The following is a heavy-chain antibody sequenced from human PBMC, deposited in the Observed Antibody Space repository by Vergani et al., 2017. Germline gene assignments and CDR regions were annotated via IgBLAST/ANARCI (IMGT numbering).Heavy chain of an antibody. CDR3: ARDQRMAAHYYDSSPLDY. D-gene: IGHD3-22*01. CDR2: IYSGGST. CDR1: GFTVSSNY. J-gene: IGHJ4*02. Sequence: EVYLVASGGGVVRPGGSLRLSCAASGFTVSSNYMSWVRQAPGKGLEWVSVIYSGGSTYYADSVKGRFTISRDNSKNTLYLQMNSLRAEDTAVYYCARDQRMAAHYYDSSPLDYWGQGTLVTVSS. V-gene: IGHV3-66*02.